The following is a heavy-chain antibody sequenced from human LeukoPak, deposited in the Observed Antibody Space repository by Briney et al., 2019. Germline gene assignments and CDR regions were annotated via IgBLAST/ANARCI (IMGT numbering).Heavy chain of an antibody. V-gene: IGHV4-39*01. Sequence: SETLSLTCTVSGGSISSSSYYWGWIRQPPGKGLEWIGSIYYSGSTYYNPSLKSRVTISVDTSKNQFSLKLSSVTAADTAVYYCAGGHCSGGSCSDDWGKGTTVTVSS. CDR2: IYYSGST. CDR3: AGGHCSGGSCSDD. D-gene: IGHD2-15*01. J-gene: IGHJ6*04. CDR1: GGSISSSSYY.